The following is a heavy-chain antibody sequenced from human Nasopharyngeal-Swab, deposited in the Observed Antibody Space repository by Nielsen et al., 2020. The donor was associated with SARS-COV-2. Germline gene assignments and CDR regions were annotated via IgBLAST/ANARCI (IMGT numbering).Heavy chain of an antibody. CDR3: ARGSKFYYAMDV. V-gene: IGHV3-48*03. D-gene: IGHD3-10*01. CDR2: IHNCGGII. CDR1: GFTSSIYE. Sequence: SLKFSWAASGFTSSIYEMKWVRQAAGKGLEWVAYIHNCGGIIYYADSVKGRFTISRDNAKNSLTLQKNNLRVEDTAVYYCARGSKFYYAMDVWGQGTTVTVSS. J-gene: IGHJ6*02.